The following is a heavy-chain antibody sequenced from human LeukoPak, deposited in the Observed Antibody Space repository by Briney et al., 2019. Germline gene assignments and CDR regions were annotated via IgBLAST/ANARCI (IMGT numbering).Heavy chain of an antibody. J-gene: IGHJ4*02. CDR1: GGSISSSSYY. Sequence: SETLSFTCTVSGGSISSSSYYWGWIRQPPGKGLEWIGYIYHSGSTYYDPSLKSRVTISVDRSKNQFSLKLSSVTAADTAVYYCARGEGITVAGRGGYFDYWGQGTLVTVSS. D-gene: IGHD6-19*01. CDR3: ARGEGITVAGRGGYFDY. CDR2: IYHSGST. V-gene: IGHV4-30-2*01.